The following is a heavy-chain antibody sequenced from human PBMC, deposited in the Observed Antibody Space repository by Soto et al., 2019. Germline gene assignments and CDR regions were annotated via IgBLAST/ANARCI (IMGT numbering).Heavy chain of an antibody. D-gene: IGHD2-15*01. CDR1: GFIFSTYS. Sequence: EVQLVESGGGLVKPGGSLRLSCAASGFIFSTYSMNWVRQTPGKGLEWVSSISRSSDHMYYADSVRGRFTISRDNAKNSLFLQMKSLRAEDAAVHYCPRAISGGPFDYWGQGALVTVSS. V-gene: IGHV3-21*01. CDR3: PRAISGGPFDY. J-gene: IGHJ4*02. CDR2: ISRSSDHM.